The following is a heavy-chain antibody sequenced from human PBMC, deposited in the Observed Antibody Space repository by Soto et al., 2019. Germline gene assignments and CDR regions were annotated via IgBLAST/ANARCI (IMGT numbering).Heavy chain of an antibody. CDR2: IYYSGST. Sequence: SETLSLTCTVSGGSISSSSYYWGWIRQPPGKGLEWIGSIYYSGSTYYNPSLKSRVTISVDTSKNQFSLKLSSVTAADTAVYYCARLIVSWDYGSGSYLYYFDYWGQGTLVTVSS. CDR3: ARLIVSWDYGSGSYLYYFDY. CDR1: GGSISSSSYY. D-gene: IGHD3-10*01. V-gene: IGHV4-39*01. J-gene: IGHJ4*02.